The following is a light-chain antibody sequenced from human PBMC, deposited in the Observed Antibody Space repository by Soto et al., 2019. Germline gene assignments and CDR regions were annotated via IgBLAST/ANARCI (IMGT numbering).Light chain of an antibody. CDR3: PQYNSYWT. CDR1: QTISSW. V-gene: IGKV1-5*01. Sequence: EIQMTQSPSTLSGSVGDRFTITCRAIQTISSWLAWYQQKPVKSPKLLIYDDSSLESVVPSMFSGSGSGTEFTLTISSLQPDDFATYYCPQYNSYWTVGQGTQVEIK. CDR2: DDS. J-gene: IGKJ1*01.